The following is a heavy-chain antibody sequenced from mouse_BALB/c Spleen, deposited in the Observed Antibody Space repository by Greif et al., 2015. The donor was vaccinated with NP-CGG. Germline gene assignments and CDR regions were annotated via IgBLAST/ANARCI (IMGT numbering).Heavy chain of an antibody. CDR2: IDPANGNT. Sequence: EVQLQQSGAELVKPGASVKLSCTASGFNIKDTYMHWVKQRPEQGLEWIGRIDPANGNTKYDPKFQGKATITADTSSHTAYLQLSSLTSEDTAVYYCATYHYGWYFDVWGAGTTVTVSS. D-gene: IGHD2-4*01. CDR3: ATYHYGWYFDV. V-gene: IGHV14-3*02. J-gene: IGHJ1*01. CDR1: GFNIKDTY.